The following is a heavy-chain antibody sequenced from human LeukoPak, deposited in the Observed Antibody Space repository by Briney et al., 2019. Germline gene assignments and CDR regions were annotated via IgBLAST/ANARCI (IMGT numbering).Heavy chain of an antibody. Sequence: SGGSLRLSCAASGFTFDSYAMNWVRQAPGKGLEWVSYIRGGGAGARYAEPVKGRFTISRDNAKNTLYLQMDSLSVEDTATYYCAKCSATYYNDAFDVWGRGTMVTVSS. CDR3: AKCSATYYNDAFDV. J-gene: IGHJ3*01. V-gene: IGHV3-23*01. CDR1: GFTFDSYA. CDR2: IRGGGAGA. D-gene: IGHD3-10*02.